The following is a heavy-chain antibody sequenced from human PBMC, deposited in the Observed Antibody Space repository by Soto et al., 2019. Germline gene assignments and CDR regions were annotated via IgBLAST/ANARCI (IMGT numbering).Heavy chain of an antibody. CDR1: GGTFSSSA. Sequence: QVQLVQSGAEMKEPGSSVKVSCKTSGGTFSSSAISWLRQAPGQGLEWMGGNIPLFRTPDYAQKFQGRVTIAADESTSTADRELSSLRSEDTAVYYCARDNDRLQLGGNYYYILDVWGQGTTITVSS. D-gene: IGHD4-4*01. CDR2: NIPLFRTP. J-gene: IGHJ6*02. CDR3: ARDNDRLQLGGNYYYILDV. V-gene: IGHV1-69*12.